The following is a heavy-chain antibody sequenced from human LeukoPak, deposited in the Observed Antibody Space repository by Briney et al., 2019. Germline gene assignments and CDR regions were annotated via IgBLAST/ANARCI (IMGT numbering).Heavy chain of an antibody. J-gene: IGHJ4*02. CDR1: GFSFSSYG. CDR3: AKSGGSSGSWGVDY. D-gene: IGHD3-10*01. CDR2: ISGSGGST. V-gene: IGHV3-23*01. Sequence: ETGGSLRLSCAASGFSFSSYGMSWVRQAPGKGLEWVSTISGSGGSTYYADSVKGRFTISRDNSKNTLYLQMNSLRAEDTAVYYCAKSGGSSGSWGVDYWGQGTLVTVSS.